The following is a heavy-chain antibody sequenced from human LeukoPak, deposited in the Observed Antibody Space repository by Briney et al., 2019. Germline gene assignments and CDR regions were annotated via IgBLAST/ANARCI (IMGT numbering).Heavy chain of an antibody. J-gene: IGHJ5*02. V-gene: IGHV1-69*01. CDR3: GRARVVPAEQAWFDP. D-gene: IGHD2-2*01. CDR1: GGTFSSYA. CDR2: IIPIFGTA. Sequence: SVKVSCKASGGTFSSYAISWVRQAPGQGLEWMGGIIPIFGTANYEQKFQGRVTITADESTRTAYMELSSLRSEDTAVYYCGRARVVPAEQAWFDPWGQGTLVTVSS.